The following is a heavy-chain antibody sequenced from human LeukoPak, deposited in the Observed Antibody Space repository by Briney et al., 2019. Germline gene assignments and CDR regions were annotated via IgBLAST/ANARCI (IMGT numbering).Heavy chain of an antibody. Sequence: GGSLRLSCAASEFTLTYNSMNWVRQAPGKGLVWLSHISITGAIYYADSVKGRFTISKDNARNSLYLQMNSLRDEDTAVYYCATSGKPYGLDVWGHGTTVTVSS. V-gene: IGHV3-48*02. D-gene: IGHD3-10*01. J-gene: IGHJ6*02. CDR1: EFTLTYNS. CDR3: ATSGKPYGLDV. CDR2: ISITGAI.